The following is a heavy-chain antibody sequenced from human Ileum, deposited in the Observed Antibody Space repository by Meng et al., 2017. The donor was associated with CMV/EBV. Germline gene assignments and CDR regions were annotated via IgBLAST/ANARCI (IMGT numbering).Heavy chain of an antibody. Sequence: QEQLQQWGAGLLKPSETLSLTCTVSRGSISSDYWSWIRQPAGKGLEWIGRIYTSGSTNYNPSLKSRVTMSVDTSKTQFSLKLSSVTAADTAVYYCARGPYSSSWSSFDYWGQGTLVTVSS. J-gene: IGHJ4*02. D-gene: IGHD6-13*01. CDR1: RGSISSDY. CDR3: ARGPYSSSWSSFDY. V-gene: IGHV4-59*10. CDR2: IYTSGST.